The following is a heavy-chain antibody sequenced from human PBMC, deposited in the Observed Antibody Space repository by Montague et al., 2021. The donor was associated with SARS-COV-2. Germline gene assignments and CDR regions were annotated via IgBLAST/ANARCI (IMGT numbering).Heavy chain of an antibody. Sequence: SETLSLTCTVSGGSLSSYYWTWIRQPPGKGLEWIGYIYYSGSTNYNPSLKSRVTISVDTSKNQFSLNLNSVTAADTAVYYCARHVSGGLTHFHHWGQGSLVTVSS. CDR2: IYYSGST. J-gene: IGHJ1*01. D-gene: IGHD3-9*01. CDR3: ARHVSGGLTHFHH. CDR1: GGSLSSYY. V-gene: IGHV4-59*08.